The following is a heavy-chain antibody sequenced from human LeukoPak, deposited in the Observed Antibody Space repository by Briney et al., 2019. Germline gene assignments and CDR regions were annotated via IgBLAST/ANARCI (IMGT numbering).Heavy chain of an antibody. CDR3: ARATVTRWFDP. D-gene: IGHD4-17*01. Sequence: GRSLRLSCAASGFAFSSFGMHWVRQDPGKGLEWVAVIWYDGTNKYYADSVKGRFTISRDNSKNTLYLQMNSLRAEDTAVYYCARATVTRWFDPWGQGTLVTVSS. CDR2: IWYDGTNK. V-gene: IGHV3-33*01. J-gene: IGHJ5*02. CDR1: GFAFSSFG.